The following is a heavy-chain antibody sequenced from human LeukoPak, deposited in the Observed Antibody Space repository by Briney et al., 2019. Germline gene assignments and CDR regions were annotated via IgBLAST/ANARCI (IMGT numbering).Heavy chain of an antibody. CDR1: GDSISSYY. Sequence: SETLSLTCSVSGDSISSYYWSWIRQPPGKGLEWIGNIYYSGSPNYNPSLKSRVTISLDTSENQFSLRLSSVTAADTAVYYCARDRGPQLLSYYYGMDVWGQGTTVTVSS. CDR3: ARDRGPQLLSYYYGMDV. V-gene: IGHV4-59*01. CDR2: IYYSGSP. J-gene: IGHJ6*02. D-gene: IGHD2-2*01.